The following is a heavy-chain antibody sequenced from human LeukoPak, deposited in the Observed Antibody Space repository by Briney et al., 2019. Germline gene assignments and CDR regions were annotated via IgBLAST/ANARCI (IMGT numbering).Heavy chain of an antibody. V-gene: IGHV5-51*01. Sequence: GESLKISCKGSGYSFTSYWIVWVRQMPGKGLEWMGIIYPGDSDTRYSPSFQGQVTISADKSISTAYLQWSSLKASDTAMYYCARPRFDYYDSSGYFDYWGQGTLVTVSS. J-gene: IGHJ4*02. CDR3: ARPRFDYYDSSGYFDY. D-gene: IGHD3-22*01. CDR1: GYSFTSYW. CDR2: IYPGDSDT.